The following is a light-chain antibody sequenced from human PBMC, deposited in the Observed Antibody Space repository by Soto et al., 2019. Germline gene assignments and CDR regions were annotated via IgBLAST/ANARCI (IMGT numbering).Light chain of an antibody. V-gene: IGLV2-14*01. CDR3: SSYTSSSTLV. J-gene: IGLJ3*02. CDR2: DVS. CDR1: SRYVCGYNY. Sequence: QSVVNQAGSGSGASGQSVTNSRPGNSRYVCGYNYVSWYQQHPGKAPKLMVYDVSNRPSGVSNRFSGSKSGNTASLTISGLQAEDEADYYCSSYTSSSTLVFGGGTKVTVL.